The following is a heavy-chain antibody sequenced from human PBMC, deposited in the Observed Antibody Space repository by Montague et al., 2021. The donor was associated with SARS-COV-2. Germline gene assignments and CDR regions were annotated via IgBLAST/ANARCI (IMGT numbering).Heavy chain of an antibody. J-gene: IGHJ4*02. V-gene: IGHV4-30-2*01. CDR3: ARAEGGTVLDH. CDR2: IYHTGIT. D-gene: IGHD2-15*01. CDR1: GDPLSSGGARYA. Sequence: TLSLTCAVSGDPLSSGGARYAWSWIRQPPGKGLEWIGNIYHTGITFHNPSLRSRLTLSVDKSRNAFSLTLSSVTAADTAVYLCARAEGGTVLDHWGQGRLVTVYS.